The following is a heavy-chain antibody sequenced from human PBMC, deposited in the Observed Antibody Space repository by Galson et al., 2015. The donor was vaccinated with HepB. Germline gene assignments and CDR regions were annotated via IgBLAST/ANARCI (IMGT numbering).Heavy chain of an antibody. CDR3: AADGGDYYDSSGP. D-gene: IGHD3-22*01. CDR1: GFTFTSSA. Sequence: SVKVSCKASGFTFTSSAVQWVRQARGQRLEWIGWIVVGSGNTNYAQKFQERVTITRDMSTSTAYMELSSLRSGDTAVYYCAADGGDYYDSSGPWGQGTLVTVSS. J-gene: IGHJ5*02. CDR2: IVVGSGNT. V-gene: IGHV1-58*01.